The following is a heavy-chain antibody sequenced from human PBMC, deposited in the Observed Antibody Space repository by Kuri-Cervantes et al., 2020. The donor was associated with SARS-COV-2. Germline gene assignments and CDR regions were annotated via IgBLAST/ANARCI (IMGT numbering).Heavy chain of an antibody. V-gene: IGHV1-18*04. J-gene: IGHJ4*02. CDR3: ARARVVDFWSGYSGD. CDR2: ISAYNGDT. CDR1: GYTFTSYG. Sequence: ASVKVSCKASGYTFTSYGISWVRQAPGQGLEWMGWISAYNGDTNYAQKFQGRVTITADESTSTAYMELSSLRSEDTAVYYCARARVVDFWSGYSGDWGQGTLVTVSS. D-gene: IGHD3-3*01.